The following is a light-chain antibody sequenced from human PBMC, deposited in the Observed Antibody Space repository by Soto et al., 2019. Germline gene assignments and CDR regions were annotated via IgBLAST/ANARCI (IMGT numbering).Light chain of an antibody. CDR1: QTVLYSSNNKNY. CDR3: QQYYSTPLT. J-gene: IGKJ4*01. CDR2: WAS. Sequence: DIVMTQSPDSLAVSLGERATINCKSSQTVLYSSNNKNYLAWYQQKPGQPPKLLSYWASIRQSGVPDRFSGSGSGTDFTLTISSLQAEDVAVYYCQQYYSTPLTFGGGTKVELK. V-gene: IGKV4-1*01.